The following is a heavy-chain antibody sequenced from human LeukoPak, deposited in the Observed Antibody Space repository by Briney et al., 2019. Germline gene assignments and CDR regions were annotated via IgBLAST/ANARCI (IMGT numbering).Heavy chain of an antibody. V-gene: IGHV4-39*07. CDR2: IYDSRST. CDR1: GCSLSSIRYY. J-gene: IGHJ4*02. Sequence: SGTLSLTCTVSGCSLSSIRYYWGWIPQPQGKGLEWVGSIYDSRSTYYNPSHESRLTISLDKSKNPFSLELCYVTGADTVGFGGGYWTGYHHLDDWGQGTPVTVSS. CDR3: GYWTGYHHLDD. D-gene: IGHD3/OR15-3a*01.